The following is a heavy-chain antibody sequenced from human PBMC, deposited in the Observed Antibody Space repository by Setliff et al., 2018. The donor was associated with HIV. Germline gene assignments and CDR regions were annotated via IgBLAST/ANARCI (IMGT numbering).Heavy chain of an antibody. CDR2: INSDGGIS. V-gene: IGHV3-74*03. Sequence: GGSLRLSCAASGFTFSNYWVHWVRQAPGKGLEWVSRINSDGGISEHADAVKGRLTISRDNARNTLYLEMNSLRVEDTAVYYCVRVAGFSSSWFGYWGRGTLVTVSS. J-gene: IGHJ4*02. CDR3: VRVAGFSSSWFGY. CDR1: GFTFSNYW. D-gene: IGHD6-13*01.